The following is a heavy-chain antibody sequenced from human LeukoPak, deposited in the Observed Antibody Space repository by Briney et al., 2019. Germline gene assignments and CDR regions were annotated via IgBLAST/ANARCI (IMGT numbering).Heavy chain of an antibody. V-gene: IGHV3-9*01. D-gene: IGHD1-26*01. CDR3: AKSPGGSYYNWFDP. CDR1: GFIFDDHG. CDR2: ISWSSGII. J-gene: IGHJ5*02. Sequence: PGGSLRLSCAASGFIFDDHGMHWVGQAPGKGLEWVSGISWSSGIIGYADSVKGRFTISRDNAKNSLYLQMNSLRAEDTAVYYCAKSPGGSYYNWFDPWGQGTLVTVSS.